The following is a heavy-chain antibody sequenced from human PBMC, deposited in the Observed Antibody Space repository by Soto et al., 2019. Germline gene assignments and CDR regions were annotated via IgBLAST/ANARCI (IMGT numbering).Heavy chain of an antibody. V-gene: IGHV3-21*06. D-gene: IGHD2-2*01. CDR2: ISRSSNYI. Sequence: PGGSLRLSCAASGFTFSSYSMNWVRQAPGKGLEWVSSISRSSNYIYYVDSVKGRFTISRDNAKNSLYLQMNSLRAEDTAVYYSTTESISYALRGYHPDYWGQGTLVTVSS. CDR3: TTESISYALRGYHPDY. J-gene: IGHJ4*02. CDR1: GFTFSSYS.